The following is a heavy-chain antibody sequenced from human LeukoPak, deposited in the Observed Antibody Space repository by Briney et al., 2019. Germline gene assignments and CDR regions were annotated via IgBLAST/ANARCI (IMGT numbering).Heavy chain of an antibody. CDR2: IRYAGSNK. Sequence: GGSLRLSCAASGFTFSNYGMHWVRQAPGKGLEWVAFIRYAGSNKYYADSVKGRFTISRDNSKNTLYLQMNSLRPEDTAVYYCSKPLDSIGYVLDFWGQGTLVTVSS. J-gene: IGHJ4*02. CDR3: SKPLDSIGYVLDF. D-gene: IGHD3-22*01. CDR1: GFTFSNYG. V-gene: IGHV3-30*02.